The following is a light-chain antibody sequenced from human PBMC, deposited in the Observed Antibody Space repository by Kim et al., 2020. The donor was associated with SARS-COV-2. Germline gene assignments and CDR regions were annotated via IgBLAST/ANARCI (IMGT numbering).Light chain of an antibody. J-gene: IGLJ7*01. CDR2: QDA. CDR1: ELGDKY. CDR3: QAWDNRVI. Sequence: VSVSPGQTASITCSGDELGDKYVFWYQQKPGQSPLLVIYQDAKRPSGIPERFSGSNSGNTATLTISGTQAMDEADYYCQAWDNRVIFGGGTQLTVL. V-gene: IGLV3-1*01.